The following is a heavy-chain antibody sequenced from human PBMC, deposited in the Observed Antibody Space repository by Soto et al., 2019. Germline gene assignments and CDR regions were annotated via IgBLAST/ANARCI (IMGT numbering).Heavy chain of an antibody. CDR3: AKTANGWFSAFDI. J-gene: IGHJ3*02. CDR1: GFTFSSYA. Sequence: EVKLLESRGGLVQPEGSLRLSCAASGFTFSSYAMSWVRQAPGKGLEWVSAISGSGGTTYYADSVKGRFTFSRDNSKNTLYLQMNSLRAEDTAVYYCAKTANGWFSAFDIWGQGTMVTVSS. V-gene: IGHV3-23*01. CDR2: ISGSGGTT. D-gene: IGHD6-19*01.